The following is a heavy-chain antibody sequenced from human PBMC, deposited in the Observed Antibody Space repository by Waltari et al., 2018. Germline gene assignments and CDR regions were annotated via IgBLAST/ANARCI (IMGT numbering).Heavy chain of an antibody. Sequence: QVQLVESGGGVVQPGTSLRLPCSASDFTFSSYAMHWVRQAPGKGLEWVAVISYNARNIYYVDSVKGRFTISRDNSKKTLYLQMNSLRAEDTAVYYCARDYCDRTNCHGMDVWGQGTTVIVSS. CDR3: ARDYCDRTNCHGMDV. CDR2: ISYNARNI. J-gene: IGHJ6*02. CDR1: DFTFSSYA. D-gene: IGHD3-22*01. V-gene: IGHV3-30*04.